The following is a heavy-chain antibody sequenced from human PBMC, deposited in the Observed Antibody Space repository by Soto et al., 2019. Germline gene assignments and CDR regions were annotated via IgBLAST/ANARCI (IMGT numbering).Heavy chain of an antibody. V-gene: IGHV1-69*13. CDR1: GGTLSSYA. J-gene: IGHJ6*02. CDR2: IIPIFGTA. D-gene: IGHD3-10*01. CDR3: AGGVAMVRGLNYCYYGMDV. Sequence: SVKVSCKASGGTLSSYAISWVRQAPGQGLEWMGGIIPIFGTANYAQKFQGRVTITADESTSTAYMELSSLRSEDTAMYYCAGGVAMVRGLNYCYYGMDVWGQGTTVTVSS.